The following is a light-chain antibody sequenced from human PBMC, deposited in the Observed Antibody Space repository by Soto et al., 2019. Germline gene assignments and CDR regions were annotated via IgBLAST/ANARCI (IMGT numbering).Light chain of an antibody. CDR3: SSYTSSSTLYV. J-gene: IGLJ1*01. CDR2: DVS. CDR1: ISDVGGYNY. V-gene: IGLV2-14*01. Sequence: QSVLTQPASVSGSPGQSITISCTGTISDVGGYNYVSWYQQHPGKAPKLMIYDVSNRPSGVSNRFSGSKSGNTASLIISGLQAEDEADYYCSSYTSSSTLYVFGTGTKVTVL.